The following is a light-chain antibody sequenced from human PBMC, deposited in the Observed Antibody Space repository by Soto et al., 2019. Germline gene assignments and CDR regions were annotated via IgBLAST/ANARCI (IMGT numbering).Light chain of an antibody. CDR1: QSVSNH. CDR2: DAS. J-gene: IGKJ4*01. Sequence: EVVLTQSPSTLSLSPGERATLSCRATQSVSNHLAWYQHRPGQAPRLLIYDASNRATDIPARFSGSGSGTDFTLTISSLEPEDSAVYYCQQRRMWHLTFGGGTNVDIK. CDR3: QQRRMWHLT. V-gene: IGKV3-11*01.